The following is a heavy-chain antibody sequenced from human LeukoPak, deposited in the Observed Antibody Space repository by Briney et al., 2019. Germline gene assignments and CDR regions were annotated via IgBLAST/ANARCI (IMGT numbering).Heavy chain of an antibody. J-gene: IGHJ4*02. CDR1: GYTFTSYY. CDR3: ARDRRAYCSSTSCFLDY. D-gene: IGHD2-2*01. V-gene: IGHV1-46*01. CDR2: INPSGGST. Sequence: GASVKVSCKASGYTFTSYYMHWVRQAPGQGLEWMGIINPSGGSTSYAQKFQGRVTMTRDTSTSIVYMELSSLRSEDTAVYYCARDRRAYCSSTSCFLDYWGQGTLVTVSS.